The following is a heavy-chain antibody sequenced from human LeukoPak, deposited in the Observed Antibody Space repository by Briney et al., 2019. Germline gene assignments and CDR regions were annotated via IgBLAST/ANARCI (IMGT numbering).Heavy chain of an antibody. Sequence: GGSLRLSCAASGFTFSDYYTSWIRQAPGKGLEWVSYISGTSTYTNYADSVKGRFTISRDNAKNSLYLQMNSLRAEDTAAYYCARDISYCGGDCAPYYFDYWGQGTLVTVSS. CDR3: ARDISYCGGDCAPYYFDY. CDR1: GFTFSDYY. V-gene: IGHV3-11*05. CDR2: ISGTSTYT. D-gene: IGHD2-21*02. J-gene: IGHJ4*02.